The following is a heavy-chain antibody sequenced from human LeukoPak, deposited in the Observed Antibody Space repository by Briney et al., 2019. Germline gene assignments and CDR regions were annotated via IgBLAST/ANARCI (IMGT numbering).Heavy chain of an antibody. V-gene: IGHV3-73*01. CDR3: AAVGATVGAFDI. D-gene: IGHD1-26*01. Sequence: GGSLRLSCAASGFTFSGSAMHWVRQASGKGLEWVGRIRSKVNSYTTAYAASVKGRFTISRDDSKNTVYLEMNSLKIEDTAVYYCAAVGATVGAFDIWGQGTMVTVSS. CDR2: IRSKVNSYTT. CDR1: GFTFSGSA. J-gene: IGHJ3*02.